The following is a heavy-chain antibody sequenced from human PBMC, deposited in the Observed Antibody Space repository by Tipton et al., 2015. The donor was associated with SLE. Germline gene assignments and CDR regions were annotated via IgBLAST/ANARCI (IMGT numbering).Heavy chain of an antibody. V-gene: IGHV3-13*01. CDR2: IGSAGDT. Sequence: GSLRLSCAASGFTFSSYDMHWVRQTTGKGLEWVSAIGSAGDTYYPGSVKGRFTISRENAKNSLYLQMNSLRDGDTAIYYCARNRWLDYLGQGTLVTVSS. CDR3: ARNRWLDY. CDR1: GFTFSSYD. J-gene: IGHJ4*02. D-gene: IGHD3-22*01.